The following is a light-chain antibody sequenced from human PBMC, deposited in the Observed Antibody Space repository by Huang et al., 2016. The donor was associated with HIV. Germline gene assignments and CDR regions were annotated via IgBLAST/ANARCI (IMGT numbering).Light chain of an antibody. CDR2: AAS. V-gene: IGKV3D-15*01. CDR1: QSVGSN. CDR3: HQYNKWHS. J-gene: IGKJ2*01. Sequence: EIVMTQSPATLSVSPGDRVTLSCRASQSVGSNLAWFQPKPDEAPRRLIYAASTRATGIPARFSGRGSGTAFTLTISGLQSEDFAIYFCHQYNKWHSFGQGTKVDIK.